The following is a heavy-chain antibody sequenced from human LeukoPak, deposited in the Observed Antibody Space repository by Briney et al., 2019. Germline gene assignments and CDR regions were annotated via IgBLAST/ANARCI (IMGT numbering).Heavy chain of an antibody. Sequence: SETLSLTCPVSGGSISRYYWSWIRQPPGKGLEWIAYISYSGSTNYNPSLKSRVTISVDTSKNQFSLKLRSVTAADTAMYYCARLPTYWGQGTLVTVSS. CDR1: GGSISRYY. D-gene: IGHD6-25*01. V-gene: IGHV4-59*08. CDR3: ARLPTY. J-gene: IGHJ4*02. CDR2: ISYSGST.